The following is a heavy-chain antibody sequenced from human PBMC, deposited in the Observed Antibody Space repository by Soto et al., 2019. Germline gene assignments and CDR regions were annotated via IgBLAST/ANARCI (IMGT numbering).Heavy chain of an antibody. CDR2: ISSSSSYI. CDR3: AIDQSVRYCDIFPGSDAFDI. V-gene: IGHV3-21*01. Sequence: GGSLRLSCAASGFTFSSYSMNWVRQAPGKGLEWVSSISSSSSYIYYADSVKGRFTISRDNAKNSLYLQMNSLRAENTAVYYGAIDQSVRYCDIFPGSDAFDIWGQGTMVTVSS. J-gene: IGHJ3*02. D-gene: IGHD3-9*01. CDR1: GFTFSSYS.